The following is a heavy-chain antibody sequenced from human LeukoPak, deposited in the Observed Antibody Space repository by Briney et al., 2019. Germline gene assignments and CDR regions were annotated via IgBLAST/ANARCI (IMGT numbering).Heavy chain of an antibody. J-gene: IGHJ4*02. CDR1: GFTFSGYG. Sequence: PGGSVRLSCAASGFTFSGYGMSWLRRSPGKGPEGVSGISSSGGNTYYSDSVKGRLTISRDNSQNTLYLQINTLRAEDTAVYYCAKVVSGYHFDYWGQGPLVAVSS. D-gene: IGHD5-12*01. CDR3: AKVVSGYHFDY. V-gene: IGHV3-23*01. CDR2: ISSSGGNT.